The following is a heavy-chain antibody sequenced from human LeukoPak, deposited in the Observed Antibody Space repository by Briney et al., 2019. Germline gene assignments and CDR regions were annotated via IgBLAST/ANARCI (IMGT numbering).Heavy chain of an antibody. V-gene: IGHV3-48*03. D-gene: IGHD5-18*01. CDR3: ARGIRQYSYGYGFDH. Sequence: WGSLRLSCAASGFTFSSYDMNWVRQGPGQGLEWVSYISSSGNTIYYADSVKGLFTTSRENAKNSLYPQMNSLRAEDTAVYYWARGIRQYSYGYGFDHWGQGTLVTVSS. J-gene: IGHJ4*02. CDR1: GFTFSSYD. CDR2: ISSSGNTI.